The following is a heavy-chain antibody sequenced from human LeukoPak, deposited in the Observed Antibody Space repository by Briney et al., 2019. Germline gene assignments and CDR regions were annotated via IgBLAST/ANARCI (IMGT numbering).Heavy chain of an antibody. V-gene: IGHV3-23*01. CDR3: ATTSRTIGY. CDR2: ISGSGGST. Sequence: PGGSLRLSCAASGYSFSTYAMSWVRQAPGKGLEGVSTISGSGGSTFYAESVKGRFTISRDNSKNTPYLQVNSLRVEDTAIYYCATTSRTIGYWGQGTLVTVSS. CDR1: GYSFSTYA. D-gene: IGHD1-14*01. J-gene: IGHJ4*02.